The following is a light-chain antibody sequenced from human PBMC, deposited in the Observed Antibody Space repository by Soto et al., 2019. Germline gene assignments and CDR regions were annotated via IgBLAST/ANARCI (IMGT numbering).Light chain of an antibody. CDR1: QSVSSK. V-gene: IGKV1-5*03. CDR2: KAS. J-gene: IGKJ3*01. Sequence: IQITQSPSNLSASERDRVTISFRASQSVSSKLAWYQQKPGKAPKLLIYKASSLQSGVPSRFSGSGSGTDFTLTISSLQPEDFATYYCQQSYSTLSFGPGTKVDIK. CDR3: QQSYSTLS.